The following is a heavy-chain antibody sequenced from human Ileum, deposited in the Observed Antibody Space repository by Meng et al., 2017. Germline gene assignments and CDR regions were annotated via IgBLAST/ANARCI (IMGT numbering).Heavy chain of an antibody. CDR3: ARAAKPDDYYDSGSSYSY. CDR2: TYPGDSAS. Sequence: GESLKISCAASGFDFSSYEMHWVRQAPGKGLEWMAITYPGDSASRYSPSFQGQVTISVDKSISTAYLQWSSLKASDHAMYYCARAAKPDDYYDSGSSYSYWGQGTLVTVSS. D-gene: IGHD3-10*01. CDR1: GFDFSSYE. J-gene: IGHJ4*02. V-gene: IGHV5-51*01.